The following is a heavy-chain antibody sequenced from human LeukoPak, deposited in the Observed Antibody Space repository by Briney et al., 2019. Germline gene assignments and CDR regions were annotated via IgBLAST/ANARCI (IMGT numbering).Heavy chain of an antibody. J-gene: IGHJ4*02. V-gene: IGHV1-24*01. CDR3: ASAFGD. CDR2: FDPEDGET. Sequence: ASVKVSCKVSGYTLTELSMHWVRQAPGKGLEWMGGFDPEDGETIYAQKFQGRVTITADESTSTAYMELSSLRSEDTAVYYCASAFGDWGQGTLVTVSS. CDR1: GYTLTELS. D-gene: IGHD3-10*01.